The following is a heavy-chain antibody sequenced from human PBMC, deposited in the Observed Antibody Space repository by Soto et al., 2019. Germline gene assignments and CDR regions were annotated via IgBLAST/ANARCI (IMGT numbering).Heavy chain of an antibody. CDR2: IKSNADGGTA. V-gene: IGHV3-15*07. J-gene: IGHJ4*02. Sequence: VSQATGKGPEWVGRIKSNADGGTADYAAPVKGRFTISRDDSKNTVSLQMNGLKTEETAIYYCTTVRTYWGQGTQVTVSS. CDR3: TTVRTY.